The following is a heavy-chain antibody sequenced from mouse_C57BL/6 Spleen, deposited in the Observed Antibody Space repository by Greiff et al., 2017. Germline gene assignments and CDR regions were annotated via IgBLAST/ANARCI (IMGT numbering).Heavy chain of an antibody. J-gene: IGHJ4*01. V-gene: IGHV1-69*01. CDR2: IDPSDSYT. CDR3: ARRSPTAHAMDY. CDR1: GYTFTSYW. D-gene: IGHD3-2*02. Sequence: QVQLKQPGAELVMPGASVKLSCKASGYTFTSYWMHWVKQRPGQGLEWIGEIDPSDSYTNYNQKFKGKSTLTVDKSSSTAYMQLSSLTSEDSAVYYCARRSPTAHAMDYWGQGTSVTVSS.